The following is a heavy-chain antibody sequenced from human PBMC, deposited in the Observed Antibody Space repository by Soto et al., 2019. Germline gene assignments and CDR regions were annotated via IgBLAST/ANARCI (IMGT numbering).Heavy chain of an antibody. CDR3: ARDGTDSRAWLNWFDP. CDR1: GYTFTSYA. Sequence: ASVKVSCKAAGYTFTSYAITWVRQAPGQGLEWMGWISAYNSNTNYAQKFQGRVTMTTDTSTSTAYMELTSLRSDDSAVYYCARDGTDSRAWLNWFDPWGQGTLVTVSS. CDR2: ISAYNSNT. V-gene: IGHV1-18*01. J-gene: IGHJ5*02. D-gene: IGHD6-19*01.